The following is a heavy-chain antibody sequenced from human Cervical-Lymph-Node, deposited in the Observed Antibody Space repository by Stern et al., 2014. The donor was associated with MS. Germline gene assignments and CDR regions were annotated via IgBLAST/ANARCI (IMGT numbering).Heavy chain of an antibody. Sequence: VQLVESGGGVVQPGKSLRLSCEASGFIFSTYAMHWVRQVPGKGLEWEAVISYDGSDKSYAYFVKGRFTISRDNSKNTLYLQMDSLRAEDTAVYYCATDDCSGGSCSYFDYWGQGLLVTVSS. CDR2: ISYDGSDK. D-gene: IGHD2-15*01. V-gene: IGHV3-30-3*01. CDR1: GFIFSTYA. CDR3: ATDDCSGGSCSYFDY. J-gene: IGHJ4*02.